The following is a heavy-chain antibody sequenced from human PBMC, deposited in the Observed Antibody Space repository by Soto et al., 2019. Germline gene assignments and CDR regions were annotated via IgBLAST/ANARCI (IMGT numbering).Heavy chain of an antibody. D-gene: IGHD2-2*01. CDR1: GYTFTSYG. CDR2: ISAYNGNT. Sequence: ASVKVSCKASGYTFTSYGISWVRQAPGQGLEWMGWISAYNGNTNYAQKLQGRVTMTTDTSTSTAYMELRSLRSDDTAVYYCARDPLRYRSSTSCFLNWFDPWGQGTLVTVSS. V-gene: IGHV1-18*01. CDR3: ARDPLRYRSSTSCFLNWFDP. J-gene: IGHJ5*02.